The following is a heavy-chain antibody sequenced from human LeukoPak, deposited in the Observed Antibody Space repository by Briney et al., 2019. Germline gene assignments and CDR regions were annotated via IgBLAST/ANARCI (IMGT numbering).Heavy chain of an antibody. D-gene: IGHD3-16*01. CDR1: GFTFSSHG. CDR2: ISGSGDYT. Sequence: GGTLRLSCAASGFTFSSHGMSWVRQAPGKGLEWVSTISGSGDYTYYADSVKGRFTISRDNSKNTLYLQMNSLRAEDTAVYYCAKDDNYIRFLSWGQGTLVTVSS. J-gene: IGHJ5*02. CDR3: AKDDNYIRFLS. V-gene: IGHV3-23*01.